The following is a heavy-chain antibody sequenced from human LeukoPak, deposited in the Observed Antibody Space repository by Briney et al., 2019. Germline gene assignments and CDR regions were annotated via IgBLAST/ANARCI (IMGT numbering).Heavy chain of an antibody. Sequence: ASVKVSCKVSGYTLTELSMHWVRQAPGKGPEWMGGFDPEDGETIYAQKFQGRVTMTEDTSTDTAYMELSSLRSEDTAVYYCATLPLYDSSGYRDYWGQGTLVTVSS. CDR3: ATLPLYDSSGYRDY. CDR2: FDPEDGET. CDR1: GYTLTELS. J-gene: IGHJ4*02. D-gene: IGHD3-22*01. V-gene: IGHV1-24*01.